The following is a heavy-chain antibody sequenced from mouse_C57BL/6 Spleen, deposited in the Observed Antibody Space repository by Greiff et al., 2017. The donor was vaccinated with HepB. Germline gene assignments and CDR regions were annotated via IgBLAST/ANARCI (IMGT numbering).Heavy chain of an antibody. J-gene: IGHJ1*03. CDR1: GFTFSSYG. D-gene: IGHD2-14*01. CDR2: ISSGGSYT. CDR3: ARQGTTSYWYFDV. Sequence: DVKLVESGGDLVKPGGSLKLSCAASGFTFSSYGMSWVRQTPDKRLEWVATISSGGSYTYYPDSVKGRFTISRDNAKNTLYLQMSSLKSEDTAMYYCARQGTTSYWYFDVWGTGTTVTVSS. V-gene: IGHV5-6*02.